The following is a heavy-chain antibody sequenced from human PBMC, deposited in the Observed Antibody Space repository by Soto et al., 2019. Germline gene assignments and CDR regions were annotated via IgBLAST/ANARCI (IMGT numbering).Heavy chain of an antibody. CDR2: INPKNGGT. J-gene: IGHJ4*02. V-gene: IGHV1-2*02. CDR3: ARRDSSGSLDF. D-gene: IGHD5-18*01. CDR1: GYTFTYFY. Sequence: GASVKVSCKTSGYTFTYFYIHWVRLAPGQGLEWMGWINPKNGGTSHAQKFQGRVTMTRDTSISTVYMELNSLTSDDRGIYYCARRDSSGSLDFWGQGTLDTVSS.